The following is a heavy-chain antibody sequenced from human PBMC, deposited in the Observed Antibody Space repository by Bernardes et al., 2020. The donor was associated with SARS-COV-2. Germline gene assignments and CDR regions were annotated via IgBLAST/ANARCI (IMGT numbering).Heavy chain of an antibody. Sequence: ASMKVSCKASGYTFTSCSMHWVRQAPGQRLEWMGWINAGNGNTKYSQKFQGRVTITSDTSASTAYMELSSLRSEDTAEYYCARDWSRAVVTHANNVFDIGSQCTVIT. CDR1: GYTFTSCS. D-gene: IGHD2-15*01. V-gene: IGHV1-3*01. CDR2: INAGNGNT. J-gene: IGHJ3*02. CDR3: ARDWSRAVVTHANNVFDI.